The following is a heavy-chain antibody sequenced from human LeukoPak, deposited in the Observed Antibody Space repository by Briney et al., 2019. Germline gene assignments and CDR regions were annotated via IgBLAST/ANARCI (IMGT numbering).Heavy chain of an antibody. Sequence: GGSLRLSCAASGFTFSSYWMHWVRQAPGKGLVWVSRINSDGSSTSYADSVKGRFTISRDNAKNTLYLQMNSLRAEDTAVYHCARGYSGYDWGYWGQGTLVTVSS. V-gene: IGHV3-74*01. D-gene: IGHD5-12*01. J-gene: IGHJ4*02. CDR2: INSDGSST. CDR3: ARGYSGYDWGY. CDR1: GFTFSSYW.